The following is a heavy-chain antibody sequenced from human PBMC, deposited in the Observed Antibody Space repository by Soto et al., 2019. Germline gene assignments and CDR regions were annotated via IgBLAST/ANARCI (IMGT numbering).Heavy chain of an antibody. V-gene: IGHV3-74*01. CDR3: AKGGVGATTTFDY. D-gene: IGHD1-26*01. Sequence: EVQLVESGGGLVQPGGSLRLSCAASGFTFSSYWMHWVRQAPGKGLVWVSRINTEGSSTNYADSVKGRFTISRDNAKNTLYLQMNSLRVEDTAVYYCAKGGVGATTTFDYWGQGTLVTVSS. J-gene: IGHJ4*02. CDR1: GFTFSSYW. CDR2: INTEGSST.